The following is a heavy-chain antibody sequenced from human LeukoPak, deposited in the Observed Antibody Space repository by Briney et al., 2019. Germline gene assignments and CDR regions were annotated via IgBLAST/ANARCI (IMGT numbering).Heavy chain of an antibody. CDR2: IYYSGST. V-gene: IGHV4-59*01. CDR1: GGSISSYY. Sequence: SETLSLTCTVSGGSISSYYWSWIRQPPGKGLEWIGYIYYSGSTNYNPSLKSRVTISVDTSKNQFSLKLSSVTAADTAVYYCARGARGPYYYYYYMDVWGKGTTVTVSS. J-gene: IGHJ6*03. CDR3: ARGARGPYYYYYYMDV.